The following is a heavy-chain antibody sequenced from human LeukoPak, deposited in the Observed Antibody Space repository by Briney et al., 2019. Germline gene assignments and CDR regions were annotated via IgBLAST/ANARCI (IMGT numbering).Heavy chain of an antibody. CDR1: GFTFSSYS. CDR2: ISSSSSYI. Sequence: PGGSLRLSCAASGFTFSSYSMNWVRQAPGKGLEWVSSISSSSSYIYYADSVKGRFTISRDNAKNSLYLQMNSLRAEDTAVYYCARDPKGFNCLGGTVCYSEYWGQGTLVT. J-gene: IGHJ4*02. V-gene: IGHV3-21*01. D-gene: IGHD1-1*01. CDR3: ARDPKGFNCLGGTVCYSEY.